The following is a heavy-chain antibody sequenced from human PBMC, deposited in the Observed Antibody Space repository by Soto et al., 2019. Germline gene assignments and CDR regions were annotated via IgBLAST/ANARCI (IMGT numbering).Heavy chain of an antibody. D-gene: IGHD6-19*01. CDR3: VRVAVGRYDFDS. J-gene: IGHJ4*02. Sequence: EVLLVESGGGLVQPGESLRLSCAASGFTFSNYWMHWVRQAPGKGLVWVSRINSDGSTTSYADSVKGRFTISRDNAKNTLYLQMNSLRVEDTAVYFCVRVAVGRYDFDSWGQGTLVPVSS. CDR1: GFTFSNYW. CDR2: INSDGSTT. V-gene: IGHV3-74*01.